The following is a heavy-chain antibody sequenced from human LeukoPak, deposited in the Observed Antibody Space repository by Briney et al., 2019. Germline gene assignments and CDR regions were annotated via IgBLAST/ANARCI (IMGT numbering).Heavy chain of an antibody. D-gene: IGHD2-15*01. CDR1: GGSVSSGGYY. Sequence: SQTLSLTCTVSGGSVSSGGYYWSWIRQHPGKGLEWIGYIYYSGSTYYNPSLKSRVTISVDTSKNQFSLNLSSVTAADTAVYYCARDRSPNCSGGSCPYFDYWGQGTLVTVSS. J-gene: IGHJ4*02. CDR2: IYYSGST. V-gene: IGHV4-31*03. CDR3: ARDRSPNCSGGSCPYFDY.